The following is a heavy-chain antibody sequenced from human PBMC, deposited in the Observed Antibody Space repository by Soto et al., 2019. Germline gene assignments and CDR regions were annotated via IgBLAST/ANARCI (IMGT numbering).Heavy chain of an antibody. J-gene: IGHJ4*02. CDR1: DFIFGTFA. CDR3: ATAEVDY. Sequence: PGGSLRLSCVGSDFIFGTFAMSWVRQAPGKGLEWVSRINGDGETTYYADSVKGRFTVSRDNAKNTLYLQMNSLRAEDTAVYYCATAEVDYWGPGTLVTVSS. CDR2: INGDGETT. V-gene: IGHV3-23*01.